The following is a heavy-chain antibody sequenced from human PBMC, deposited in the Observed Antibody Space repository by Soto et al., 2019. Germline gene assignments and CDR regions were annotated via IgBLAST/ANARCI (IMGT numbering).Heavy chain of an antibody. V-gene: IGHV3-23*01. CDR2: ILVDGRT. CDR1: GFICSSYD. J-gene: IGHJ3*02. Sequence: PGGSLRLSCAASGFICSSYDMSWVRQAPGKGLEWVSTILVDGRTFYVDSVEGRFTISRDSSKNTVYLQMNSLTAGDTALYYCAKATATGGGAFDICGQGTMVTVS. CDR3: AKATATGGGAFDI. D-gene: IGHD2-8*02.